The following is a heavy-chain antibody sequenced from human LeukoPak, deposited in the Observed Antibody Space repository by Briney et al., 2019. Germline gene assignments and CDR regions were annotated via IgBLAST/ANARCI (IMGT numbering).Heavy chain of an antibody. J-gene: IGHJ4*02. Sequence: GGSLRLSCAASGFTFSRYWMSWVRQAPGKGLEWVANIKQDGSERYYMDSVKGRFTISRDNAKSSLYLQMNSLRAEDTAVYYCARWGFGELSGFDYWGQGTLVTVSS. D-gene: IGHD3-10*01. CDR1: GFTFSRYW. V-gene: IGHV3-7*01. CDR3: ARWGFGELSGFDY. CDR2: IKQDGSER.